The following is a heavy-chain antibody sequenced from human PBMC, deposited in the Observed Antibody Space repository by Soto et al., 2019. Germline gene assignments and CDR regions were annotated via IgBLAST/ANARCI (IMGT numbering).Heavy chain of an antibody. CDR3: VRDNCPAAIGFAYYYMDV. V-gene: IGHV4-4*02. Sequence: QVQLQESGPGLVKPSGTLSLTCSVSSGSISSSHWWSWVRQPPGKGLEWIGEIYHTGSTNYNPSLKSRVTISVDKSKNQFSLKVSSVTAADTAVYYCVRDNCPAAIGFAYYYMDVWGKGTTVIVSS. CDR1: SGSISSSHW. D-gene: IGHD2-2*02. CDR2: IYHTGST. J-gene: IGHJ6*03.